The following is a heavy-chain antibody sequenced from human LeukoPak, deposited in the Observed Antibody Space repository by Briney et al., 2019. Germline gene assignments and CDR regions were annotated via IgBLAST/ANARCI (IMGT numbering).Heavy chain of an antibody. CDR2: ISGSDAGT. J-gene: IGHJ4*02. CDR3: AKDLIEPGHYLDY. V-gene: IGHV3-23*01. D-gene: IGHD3-16*02. Sequence: GGSLRLSCAASGFTFSTYDMSWVRRAPGKGLEWVSVISGSDAGTNYADSVKGRFTISRDNSKNTLYLQMNSLRAEDTALYYCAKDLIEPGHYLDYWGQGALVTVSS. CDR1: GFTFSTYD.